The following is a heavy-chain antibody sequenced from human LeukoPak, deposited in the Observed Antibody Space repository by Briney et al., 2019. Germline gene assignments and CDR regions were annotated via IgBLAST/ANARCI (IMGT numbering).Heavy chain of an antibody. D-gene: IGHD2-15*01. Sequence: GGSLRLSCAASGFTFDNYGMTWVRQVPGKGLEWVSGINWNGGSTCYADSVKGRFTISRDNAKNSLYLQMNSLRAEDTAVYYCARVVGTPRYYYYMDVWGKGTTVTISS. CDR2: INWNGGST. CDR3: ARVVGTPRYYYYMDV. V-gene: IGHV3-20*04. J-gene: IGHJ6*03. CDR1: GFTFDNYG.